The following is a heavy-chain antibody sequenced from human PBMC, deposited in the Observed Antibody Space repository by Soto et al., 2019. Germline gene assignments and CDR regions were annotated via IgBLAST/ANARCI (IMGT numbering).Heavy chain of an antibody. J-gene: IGHJ6*02. D-gene: IGHD3-10*01. V-gene: IGHV4-59*08. Sequence: QVQLQESGPGLVKPSETLSLSCTVSGGSINSYYWSWIRQSPGKRMEWIGYVHHSWGSSYNPSLRSRVAISLATSKSQFSLKVTSVTATDTAVYYCARQGFGPLHGLVDVWGQGTTVTVSS. CDR1: GGSINSYY. CDR3: ARQGFGPLHGLVDV. CDR2: VHHSWGS.